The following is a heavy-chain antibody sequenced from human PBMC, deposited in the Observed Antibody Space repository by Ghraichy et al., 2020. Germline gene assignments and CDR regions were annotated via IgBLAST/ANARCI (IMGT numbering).Heavy chain of an antibody. CDR3: ARGRYCSGGSCYSSGADY. CDR2: IIPIFGTA. J-gene: IGHJ4*02. CDR1: GGTFSSYA. Sequence: SVKVSCKASGGTFSSYAISWVRQAPGQGLEWMGGIIPIFGTANYAQKFQGRVTITADESTSTAYMELSSLRSEDTAVYYCARGRYCSGGSCYSSGADYWGQGTLVTVSS. V-gene: IGHV1-69*13. D-gene: IGHD2-15*01.